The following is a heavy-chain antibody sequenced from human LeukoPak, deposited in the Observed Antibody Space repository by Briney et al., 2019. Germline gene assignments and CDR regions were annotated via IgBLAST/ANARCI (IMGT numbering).Heavy chain of an antibody. CDR1: GFTFSSYS. V-gene: IGHV3-48*01. CDR3: ARDIASTRMDV. D-gene: IGHD2-15*01. J-gene: IGHJ6*02. Sequence: PGGSLRLSCAASGFTFSSYSMNWVRQAPGKGLEWVSYISSSSSTIYYADSVKGRFTISRDNAKNSLYLQMNSLRAEDTAVYYCARDIASTRMDVWGQGTTVSVSS. CDR2: ISSSSSTI.